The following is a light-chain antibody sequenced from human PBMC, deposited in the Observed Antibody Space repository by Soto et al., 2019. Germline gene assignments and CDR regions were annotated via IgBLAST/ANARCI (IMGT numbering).Light chain of an antibody. CDR3: QQSYSSPVT. J-gene: IGKJ4*01. Sequence: DFQMTQSPSSLSASVADRVTFTCRGNQSISTYLDWYEQKPGQAPNLLIYGASNLQSGVPSRFSGGGSGTDFTLTISSLQPEDFGTYYCQQSYSSPVTFGGGTKVDI. V-gene: IGKV1-39*01. CDR1: QSISTY. CDR2: GAS.